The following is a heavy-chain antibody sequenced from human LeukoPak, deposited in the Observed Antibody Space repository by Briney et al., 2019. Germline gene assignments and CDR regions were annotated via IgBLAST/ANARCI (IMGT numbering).Heavy chain of an antibody. J-gene: IGHJ3*02. CDR1: GFTFSSYW. CDR2: INSDGSST. D-gene: IGHD2-21*02. Sequence: GGSLRLSCAASGFTFSSYWMHWVRQAPGKGLVWVSRINSDGSSTSYADSVKGRSTISRDNAKNTLYLQMNSLRAEDTAVYYCARDLLKILAYCGGDCYSLGDAFDIWGQGTMVTVSS. V-gene: IGHV3-74*01. CDR3: ARDLLKILAYCGGDCYSLGDAFDI.